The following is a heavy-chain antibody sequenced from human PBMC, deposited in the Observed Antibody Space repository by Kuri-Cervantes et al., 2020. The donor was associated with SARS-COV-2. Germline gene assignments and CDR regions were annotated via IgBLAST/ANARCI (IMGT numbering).Heavy chain of an antibody. CDR1: GFTFSSYS. D-gene: IGHD4-17*01. CDR3: AKDGGPGYGDYVYFDY. Sequence: GESLKISCAASGFTFSSYSMNWVRQAPGKGLEWVSAISGSGGSTYYADSVKGRFTISRDNSKNTLYLQMNSLRAEDTAVYYCAKDGGPGYGDYVYFDYWGQGTLVTVSS. V-gene: IGHV3-23*01. J-gene: IGHJ4*02. CDR2: ISGSGGST.